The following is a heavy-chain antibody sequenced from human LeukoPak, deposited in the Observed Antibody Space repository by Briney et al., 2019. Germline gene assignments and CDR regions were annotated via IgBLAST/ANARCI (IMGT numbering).Heavy chain of an antibody. CDR1: GFTFSNYW. V-gene: IGHV3-7*01. CDR2: IKQDGREK. D-gene: IGHD6-19*01. Sequence: GGSLRLSCAASGFTFSNYWMSWVRQAPGKGLEWVANIKQDGREKYYVASVKGRFTISRDNAKNSLYLQMNSLRAEDTAVYYCARDQRLIRYYYYYMDVWGKGTTVTISS. J-gene: IGHJ6*03. CDR3: ARDQRLIRYYYYYMDV.